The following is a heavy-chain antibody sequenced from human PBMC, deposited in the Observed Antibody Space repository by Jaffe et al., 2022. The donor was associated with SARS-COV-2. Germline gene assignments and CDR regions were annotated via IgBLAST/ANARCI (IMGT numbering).Heavy chain of an antibody. CDR3: ARGRQLWLVPYYFDY. V-gene: IGHV4-34*01. CDR1: GGSFSGYY. J-gene: IGHJ4*02. CDR2: INHSGST. D-gene: IGHD5-18*01. Sequence: QVQLQQWGAGLLKPSETLSLTCAVYGGSFSGYYWSWIRQPPGKGLEWIGEINHSGSTNYNPSLKSRVTISVDTSKNQFSLKLSSVTAADTAVYYCARGRQLWLVPYYFDYWGQGTLVTVSS.